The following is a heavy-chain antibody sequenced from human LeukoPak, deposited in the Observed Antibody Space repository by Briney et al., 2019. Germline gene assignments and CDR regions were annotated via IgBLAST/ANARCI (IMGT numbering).Heavy chain of an antibody. Sequence: GGSLRLSCAASGFTFSSYAMSWIRQAPGKGLEWVSAISGSGGSTYYADSVKGRFTISRDNSKNTLYLQMNSLRAEDTAVYYCAKVGVYSSSWTFDYWGQGTLVTVSS. CDR1: GFTFSSYA. CDR3: AKVGVYSSSWTFDY. J-gene: IGHJ4*02. V-gene: IGHV3-23*01. CDR2: ISGSGGST. D-gene: IGHD6-13*01.